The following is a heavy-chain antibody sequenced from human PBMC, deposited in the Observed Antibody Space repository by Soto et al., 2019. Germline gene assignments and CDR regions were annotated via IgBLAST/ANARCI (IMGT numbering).Heavy chain of an antibody. J-gene: IGHJ4*02. V-gene: IGHV1-18*01. CDR1: GYTFITYG. CDR2: ISTYNGNT. Sequence: ASVKVSCKASGYTFITYGVSWVRQAPGQGLDWLGWISTYNGNTRYAERLQGRVTMTTDTTTNTAYMELRNLRSDDTAVYYCAREFASGSPNYDYWGLGTLVTVSS. CDR3: AREFASGSPNYDY. D-gene: IGHD3-10*01.